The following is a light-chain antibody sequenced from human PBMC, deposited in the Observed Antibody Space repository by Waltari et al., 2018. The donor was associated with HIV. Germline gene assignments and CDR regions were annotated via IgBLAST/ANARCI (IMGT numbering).Light chain of an antibody. CDR2: SNN. CDR3: VAWDDSLNGPV. J-gene: IGLJ3*02. V-gene: IGLV1-44*01. CDR1: SSNIGSHT. Sequence: QSVLTQPPSASGTPGQRVTIPCSGSSSNIGSHTVNWYQQLPGTAPKLLIYSNNQRPSGVPDRFSGSKSGTSASLAISGLQSEDEADYYCVAWDDSLNGPVFGGGTKLTVL.